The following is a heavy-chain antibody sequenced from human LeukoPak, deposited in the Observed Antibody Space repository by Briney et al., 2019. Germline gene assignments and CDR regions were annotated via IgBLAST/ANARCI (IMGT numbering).Heavy chain of an antibody. V-gene: IGHV2-5*01. CDR3: AHYRRGAAFGY. J-gene: IGHJ4*02. D-gene: IGHD3-10*01. CDR1: GFSLSTSGVG. Sequence: SGPTLVKPTQTLTLTCTFSGFSLSTSGVGVGWIRQPPGKALEWLALIYWNDDKRYSPSLKSRLTITKDTSKNQVVLTMTNMDPADTATYYCAHYRRGAAFGYWGQGTLVTVSS. CDR2: IYWNDDK.